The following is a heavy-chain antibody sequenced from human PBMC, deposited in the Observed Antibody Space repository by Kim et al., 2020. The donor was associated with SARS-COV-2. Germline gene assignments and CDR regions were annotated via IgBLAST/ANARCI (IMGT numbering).Heavy chain of an antibody. J-gene: IGHJ5*02. CDR2: SGTT. CDR3: ARGGDSMTS. D-gene: IGHD3-9*01. V-gene: IGHV4-4*07. Sequence: SGTTTCTPSLKLRVTMSVDTSKTQFSMRLSSVTAADTAVYYCARGGDSMTSWGQGTLVTVSS.